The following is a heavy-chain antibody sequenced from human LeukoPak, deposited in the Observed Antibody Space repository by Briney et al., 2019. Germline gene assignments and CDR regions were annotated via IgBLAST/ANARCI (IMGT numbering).Heavy chain of an antibody. CDR2: MNPNSGYT. V-gene: IGHV1-8*01. Sequence: GASVKVSCKASGYTFTSCDINWVRQATGQGLEWMGWMNPNSGYTGYAQKFQGRVTMTRNTSISTAYMELSSLRSEDTAVYYCTRPNYDLLTGYYPLLDVWGQGTTVTVSS. J-gene: IGHJ6*02. CDR1: GYTFTSCD. CDR3: TRPNYDLLTGYYPLLDV. D-gene: IGHD3-9*01.